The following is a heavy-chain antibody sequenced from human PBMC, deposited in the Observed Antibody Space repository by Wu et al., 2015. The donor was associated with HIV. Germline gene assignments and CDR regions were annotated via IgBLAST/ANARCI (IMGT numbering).Heavy chain of an antibody. CDR1: GDSFRNSG. J-gene: IGHJ4*02. Sequence: QVQLVQSGVEVKKPGSSVKVSCKTSGDSFRNSGFSWVRQAPGQGLEWMGGIIPVFGTTKYAQKFQGRLTITTDESTTTAYMELNSLISEDTAVYYCASPAVAGTHRGQGTLVTVSS. V-gene: IGHV1-69*05. D-gene: IGHD6-19*01. CDR2: IIPVFGTT. CDR3: ASPAVAGTH.